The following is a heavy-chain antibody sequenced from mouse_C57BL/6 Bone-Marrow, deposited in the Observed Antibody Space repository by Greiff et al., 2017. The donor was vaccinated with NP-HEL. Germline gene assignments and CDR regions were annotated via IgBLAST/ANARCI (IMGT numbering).Heavy chain of an antibody. J-gene: IGHJ2*01. Sequence: QVHVKQSGAELARPGASVKLSCKASGYTFTSYGISWVKQRTGQGLEWIGEIYPRSGNTYYNEKFKGKATLTADKSSSTAYMELRSLTSEDSAVYFCARESYYYGTGYYFDYWGQGTTLTVSS. CDR1: GYTFTSYG. V-gene: IGHV1-81*01. D-gene: IGHD1-1*01. CDR2: IYPRSGNT. CDR3: ARESYYYGTGYYFDY.